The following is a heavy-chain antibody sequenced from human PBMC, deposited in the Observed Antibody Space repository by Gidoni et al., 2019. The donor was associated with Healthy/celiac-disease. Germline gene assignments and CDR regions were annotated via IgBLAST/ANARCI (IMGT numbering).Heavy chain of an antibody. Sequence: QVQLQQLGAGLLKPSETLSLTCAVYGGSFSGYYWSWIRQPPGKGLEWIGEINHSGSTNYNPSLKSRVTISVDTSKNQFSLRLSSVTAADTAVYYCASTRYDSSGYYIQDYWGQGTLVTVSS. D-gene: IGHD3-22*01. J-gene: IGHJ4*02. V-gene: IGHV4-34*01. CDR1: GGSFSGYY. CDR3: ASTRYDSSGYYIQDY. CDR2: INHSGST.